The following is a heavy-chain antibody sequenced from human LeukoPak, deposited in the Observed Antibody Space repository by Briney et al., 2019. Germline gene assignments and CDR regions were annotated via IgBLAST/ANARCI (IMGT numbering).Heavy chain of an antibody. V-gene: IGHV1-69*05. CDR2: IIPIFGTA. CDR3: ARDGSGSYKPNWFDP. CDR1: GGTFSSYA. D-gene: IGHD3-10*01. Sequence: ASVKVSCKASGGTFSSYAISWVRQAPGQGLEWMGGIIPIFGTANYAQKFQGRVTITTDESTSTAYMELSSLRSEDTAVYYCARDGSGSYKPNWFDPWGQGTLVTVSS. J-gene: IGHJ5*02.